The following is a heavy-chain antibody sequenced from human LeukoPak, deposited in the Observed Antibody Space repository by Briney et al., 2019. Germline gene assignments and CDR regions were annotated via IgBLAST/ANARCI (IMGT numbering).Heavy chain of an antibody. CDR1: GYRFTSYW. D-gene: IGHD3-10*01. V-gene: IGHV5-10-1*01. Sequence: GESLRISCKGSGYRFTSYWISWVRQMPGKGLEWMGRIDPSDSYANYSPSFQGHVTISADKSISTAYLQWSSLKASDTAMYYCAPHRGGLEDLTFDPWGQGTLVTVSS. CDR2: IDPSDSYA. J-gene: IGHJ5*02. CDR3: APHRGGLEDLTFDP.